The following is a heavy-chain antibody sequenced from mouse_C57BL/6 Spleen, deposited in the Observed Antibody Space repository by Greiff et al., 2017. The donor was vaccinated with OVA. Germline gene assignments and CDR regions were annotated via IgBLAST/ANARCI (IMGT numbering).Heavy chain of an antibody. Sequence: VQLQQSGPELVKPGASVKISCTASGYAFSSSWMHWVKQRPGKGLEWIGRIYPGDGDTNYNGKFKGKATLTADKSSSTAYMQLSSLTSEDSAVYFCEREGDYAMDYWGQGTSVTVSS. CDR1: GYAFSSSW. V-gene: IGHV1-82*01. J-gene: IGHJ4*01. CDR3: EREGDYAMDY. CDR2: IYPGDGDT.